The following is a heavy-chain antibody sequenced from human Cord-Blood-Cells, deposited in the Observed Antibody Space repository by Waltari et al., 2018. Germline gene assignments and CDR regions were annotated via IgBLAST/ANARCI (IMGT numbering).Heavy chain of an antibody. CDR1: GFTFSSYW. CDR2: IKQDGSEK. D-gene: IGHD6-19*01. J-gene: IGHJ4*02. CDR3: ARDMSSVAGLFDY. V-gene: IGHV3-7*01. Sequence: EVQLVESGGGLVQPGGSLRLSWAASGFTFSSYWMTWVRQAPGKGLEWVANIKQDGSEKYYVDSVKGRFTISRDNAKNSLYLQMNSLRAEDTAVYYCARDMSSVAGLFDYWGQGTLVTVSS.